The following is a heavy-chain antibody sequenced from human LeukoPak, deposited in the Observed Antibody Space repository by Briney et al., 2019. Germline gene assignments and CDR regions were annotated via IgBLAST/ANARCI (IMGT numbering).Heavy chain of an antibody. J-gene: IGHJ4*02. CDR2: IYYSGST. V-gene: IGHV4-59*01. Sequence: PSETLSLTCTVSGGSISSYYWSWIRQPPGKGLEWLGYIYYSGSTNYNPSLKSRVTISVDTSKNQFSLKLSSVTAAGTAVYYCARDPNDGSGYFYYFDYWGQGTLVTVSS. CDR3: ARDPNDGSGYFYYFDY. CDR1: GGSISSYY. D-gene: IGHD3-22*01.